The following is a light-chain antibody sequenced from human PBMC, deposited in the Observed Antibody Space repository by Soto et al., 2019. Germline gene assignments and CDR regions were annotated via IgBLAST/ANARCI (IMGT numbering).Light chain of an antibody. Sequence: QSALTQPPSASGSPGQSVTISCTGTSSDVGAYNYVSWYQQYPGKAPKLMIYEVTKRPSGVPDRFSGSKSGKTASLTVTGLQAEDEADSHCTSYAGSNIWVFGGGTKLTVL. CDR3: TSYAGSNIWV. CDR2: EVT. J-gene: IGLJ3*02. V-gene: IGLV2-8*01. CDR1: SSDVGAYNY.